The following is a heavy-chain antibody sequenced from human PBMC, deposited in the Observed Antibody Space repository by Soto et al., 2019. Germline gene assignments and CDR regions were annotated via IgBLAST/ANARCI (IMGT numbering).Heavy chain of an antibody. J-gene: IGHJ4*02. Sequence: VASVKVSCKASGYTFLKYGINWVRQAPGQGLEWMGGIQTDNNHASFAQKFEGKVTMTTDTSKRTVYKEMRDLNSDDTAVYYCAKDLGSGYRFDYWGQGTPVTVSS. CDR3: AKDLGSGYRFDY. CDR2: IQTDNNHA. V-gene: IGHV1-18*01. D-gene: IGHD3-9*01. CDR1: GYTFLKYG.